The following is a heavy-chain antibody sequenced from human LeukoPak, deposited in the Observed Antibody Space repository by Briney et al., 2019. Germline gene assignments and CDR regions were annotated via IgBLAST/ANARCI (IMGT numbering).Heavy chain of an antibody. CDR1: GFTFSSYW. CDR2: INSDGSST. Sequence: RGSLRLSCAASGFTFSSYWMHWARQAPGKGLVWVSRINSDGSSTSYADSVKGRFTISRDNAENTLYLQMNSLRAEDTAVYYCARGTAGYHSSYFDYWGQGTLVTVSS. CDR3: ARGTAGYHSSYFDY. V-gene: IGHV3-74*01. J-gene: IGHJ4*02. D-gene: IGHD3-10*01.